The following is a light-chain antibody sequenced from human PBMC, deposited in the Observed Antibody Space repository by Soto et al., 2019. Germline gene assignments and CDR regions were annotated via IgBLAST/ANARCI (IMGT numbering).Light chain of an antibody. Sequence: EIVMTQSPATLSVSPGERATLSCRASQSVSSNLAWYQQKPGQAPRLLIYAASTMATGIPSRFSGSGSGTEFTLTISSLQSEDFAVYYCQQYNNWPPLTFGQGTKVEIK. V-gene: IGKV3-15*01. CDR1: QSVSSN. CDR3: QQYNNWPPLT. CDR2: AAS. J-gene: IGKJ1*01.